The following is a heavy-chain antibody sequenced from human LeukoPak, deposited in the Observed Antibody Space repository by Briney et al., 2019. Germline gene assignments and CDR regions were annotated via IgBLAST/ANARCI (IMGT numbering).Heavy chain of an antibody. CDR2: INHSGST. CDR1: GGSFSGYC. D-gene: IGHD3-10*01. CDR3: AREGPFFYYGSGSYSYYFDY. Sequence: SETLSLTCAVHGGSFSGYCWSWIRQPPGKGLEWIGEINHSGSTNYNPSLKSRVTISVDTSKNQFSLKLSSVTAADTAVYYCAREGPFFYYGSGSYSYYFDYWGQGTLVTVSS. J-gene: IGHJ4*02. V-gene: IGHV4-34*01.